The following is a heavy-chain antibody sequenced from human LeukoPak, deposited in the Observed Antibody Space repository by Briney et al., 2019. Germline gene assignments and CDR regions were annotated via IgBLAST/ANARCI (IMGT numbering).Heavy chain of an antibody. V-gene: IGHV4-38-2*02. D-gene: IGHD4-17*01. Sequence: SETLSLTCTVSGYSISSGYYWGWIRQPPGKGLEWIGSIYHSGSTYYNPSLKSRVTISVDTSKNQFSLKLSSVTAADTAVYYCARRGDYYYYYMDVWGKGTTVTVSS. CDR2: IYHSGST. CDR1: GYSISSGYY. CDR3: ARRGDYYYYYMDV. J-gene: IGHJ6*03.